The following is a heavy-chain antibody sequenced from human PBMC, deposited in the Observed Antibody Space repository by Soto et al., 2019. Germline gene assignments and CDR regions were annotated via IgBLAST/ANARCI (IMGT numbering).Heavy chain of an antibody. V-gene: IGHV1-69*13. J-gene: IGHJ4*02. Sequence: SVKVSCKASGGTFSSYAISWVRQAPGQGLEWMGGIIPIFGTANYAQKFQGRVTITADESTSTAYMELSSLRSEGTAVYYCARSTPGAHYDSSGYYFDYWGQGTLVTVSS. CDR2: IIPIFGTA. CDR1: GGTFSSYA. CDR3: ARSTPGAHYDSSGYYFDY. D-gene: IGHD3-22*01.